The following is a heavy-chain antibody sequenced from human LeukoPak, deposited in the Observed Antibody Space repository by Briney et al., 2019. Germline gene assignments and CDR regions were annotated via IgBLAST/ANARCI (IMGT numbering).Heavy chain of an antibody. Sequence: GGSLRLSCTVSGIDVSSNYISWVRQAPGKGLEWVSVTYVSGNTYYADSVKGRFIVSRDNSKNTLYFEMNSLRVEDTGVYYCAREVGAWGQGTLVTVSS. CDR2: TYVSGNT. CDR3: AREVGA. CDR1: GIDVSSNY. D-gene: IGHD1-26*01. V-gene: IGHV3-66*01. J-gene: IGHJ5*02.